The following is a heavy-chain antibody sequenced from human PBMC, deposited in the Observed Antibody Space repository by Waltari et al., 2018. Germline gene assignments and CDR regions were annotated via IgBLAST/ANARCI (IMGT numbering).Heavy chain of an antibody. Sequence: QVQLQESGPGLVKPSQTLSLTCTVSGGSISSGSYYWSWIRQPAGKGLEWIGRIYTSGSTNYNPSLKSLVTISVDTSKNQFSLKLSSVTAADTAVYYCAREGSSRRYFDYWGQGTLVTVSS. CDR1: GGSISSGSYY. CDR3: AREGSSRRYFDY. V-gene: IGHV4-61*02. D-gene: IGHD6-13*01. J-gene: IGHJ4*02. CDR2: IYTSGST.